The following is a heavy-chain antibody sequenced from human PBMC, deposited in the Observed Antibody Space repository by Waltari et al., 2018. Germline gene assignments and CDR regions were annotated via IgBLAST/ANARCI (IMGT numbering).Heavy chain of an antibody. V-gene: IGHV4-38-2*01. J-gene: IGHJ4*02. Sequence: VQLQESGPGLVKPSETLSRTCAVSGYSISSGYYRGWLRQPPGKGLEWIGRIYHSGSTYYNPSLKSRVTISVDTSKNQFSLKLSSVTAADTAVYYCARSGSNNWNYDYWGQGTLVTVSS. D-gene: IGHD1-20*01. CDR1: GYSISSGYY. CDR2: IYHSGST. CDR3: ARSGSNNWNYDY.